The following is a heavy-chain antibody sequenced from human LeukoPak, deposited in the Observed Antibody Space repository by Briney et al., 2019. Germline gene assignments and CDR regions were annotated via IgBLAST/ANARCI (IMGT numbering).Heavy chain of an antibody. J-gene: IGHJ3*02. CDR2: ISPHNGGT. D-gene: IGHD2-21*01. CDR1: GYTFTGYY. V-gene: IGHV1-2*02. Sequence: ASVKVSCKASGYTFTGYYIHWVRQAPGQGLEWMGWISPHNGGTNYAQKFPGRVTMTRDTSISTAYMDLSGLRSDDTAVYYCARGQGNSLGAFDIWGQGTMITVSS. CDR3: ARGQGNSLGAFDI.